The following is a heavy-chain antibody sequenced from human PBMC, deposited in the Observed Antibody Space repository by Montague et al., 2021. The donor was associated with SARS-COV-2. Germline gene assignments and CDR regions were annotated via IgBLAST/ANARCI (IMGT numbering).Heavy chain of an antibody. CDR3: ARGGLGNRGFDL. V-gene: IGHV4-4*02. CDR2: TYLSGFT. D-gene: IGHD3/OR15-3a*01. J-gene: IGHJ4*02. CDR1: DVSLSSSTW. Sequence: SETLSLTCVVSDVSLSSSTWWSWVRQSPGKGLEWVGETYLSGFTXXNPSVKSRVTISLDDSRSQFSLRLTSVTAADTAVYFCARGGLGNRGFDLLGQGALVTVSS.